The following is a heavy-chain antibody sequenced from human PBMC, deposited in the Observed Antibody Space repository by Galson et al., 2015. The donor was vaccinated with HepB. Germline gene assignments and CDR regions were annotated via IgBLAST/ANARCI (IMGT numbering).Heavy chain of an antibody. CDR3: ARVQLGAYFDY. D-gene: IGHD6-6*01. V-gene: IGHV3-53*01. J-gene: IGHJ4*02. Sequence: SLRLSCAASGFTVSSNYMSWVRQAPGKGLEWVSVIYSGGSTYYADSVKGRFTISRDNSKNTLYLQMNSLRAEDTAVYYCARVQLGAYFDYWGQGTLVTVSS. CDR2: IYSGGST. CDR1: GFTVSSNY.